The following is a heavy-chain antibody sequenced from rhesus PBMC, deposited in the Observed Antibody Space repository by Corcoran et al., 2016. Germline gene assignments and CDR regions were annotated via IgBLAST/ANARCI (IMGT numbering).Heavy chain of an antibody. V-gene: IGHV4-99*01. J-gene: IGHJ5-1*01. CDR1: GYSISSGYY. CDR2: ISGSSGNT. Sequence: QVQLQESGPGLVKPSETLSLTCAVSGYSISSGYYWSWIRQPPGKGLDYIWYISGSSGNTYYNPTLKSRVTISKNTSKHQFSLERSSVTAADTAVYYCARPVTTKGNNRFDVWGPGVLVTVSS. D-gene: IGHD4-17*01. CDR3: ARPVTTKGNNRFDV.